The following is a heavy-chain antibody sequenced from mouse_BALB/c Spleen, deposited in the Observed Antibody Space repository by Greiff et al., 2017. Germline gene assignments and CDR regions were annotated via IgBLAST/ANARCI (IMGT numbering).Heavy chain of an antibody. CDR3: ARHGTGGYFDY. CDR2: ISSGGGST. Sequence: EVQGVESGGGLVKPGGSLKLSCAASGFAFSSYDMSWVRQTPEKRLEWVAYISSGGGSTYYPDTVKGRFTISRDNAKNTLYLQMSSLKSEDTAMYYCARHGTGGYFDYWGQGTTLTVSS. CDR1: GFAFSSYD. D-gene: IGHD4-1*01. J-gene: IGHJ2*01. V-gene: IGHV5-12-1*01.